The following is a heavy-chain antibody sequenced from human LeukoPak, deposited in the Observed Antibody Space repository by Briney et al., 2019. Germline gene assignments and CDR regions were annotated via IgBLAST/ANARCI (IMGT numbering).Heavy chain of an antibody. CDR1: GYTFTGYY. CDR2: INPNSGGT. CDR3: ASQSIAATGAFDY. Sequence: ASVKVSRKASGYTFTGYYMHWVRQAPGQGLEWMGWINPNSGGTNYAQKFQGWVTMTRDTSISTAYMELSRLRSDDTAVYYCASQSIAATGAFDYWGQGTLVTVSS. D-gene: IGHD6-13*01. V-gene: IGHV1-2*04. J-gene: IGHJ4*02.